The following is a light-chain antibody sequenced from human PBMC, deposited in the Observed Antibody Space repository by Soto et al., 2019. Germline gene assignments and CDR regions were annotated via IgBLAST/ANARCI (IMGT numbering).Light chain of an antibody. V-gene: IGKV3-11*01. CDR3: KQPGNWPGA. CDR1: QSVSSY. CDR2: DAS. Sequence: EMLLRRSRATLSLCPVGISSLSCRASQSVSSYLAWYQQKPGQAPRLLIYDASNRATGIPARFSGSGSGTDFTVTIRRIEPEGFVVYYSKQPGNWPGAFGQGTQVDIK. J-gene: IGKJ1*01.